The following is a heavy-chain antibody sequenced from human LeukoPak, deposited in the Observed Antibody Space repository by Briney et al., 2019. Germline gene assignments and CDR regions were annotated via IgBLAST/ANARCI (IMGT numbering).Heavy chain of an antibody. J-gene: IGHJ3*02. CDR3: ARDHYSRGAFDI. CDR2: ISSSGSYI. CDR1: GFTFSSYS. D-gene: IGHD2-15*01. V-gene: IGHV3-21*01. Sequence: GGSLRLSCAASGFTFSSYSMNWVRQAPGKGLEWVSSISSSGSYIYYADSVKGRFTISRDNAKNSLYLQMNSLRAEDTAVYYCARDHYSRGAFDIWGQGTMVTVSS.